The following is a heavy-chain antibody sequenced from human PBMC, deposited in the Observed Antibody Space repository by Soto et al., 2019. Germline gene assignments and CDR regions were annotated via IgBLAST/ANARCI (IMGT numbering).Heavy chain of an antibody. J-gene: IGHJ6*02. Sequence: QVQLVQSGAEVKKPGSSVKVSCKTSGVSFNNNGIGWVRQAPGHGLEWMGGVSPPFRTSNYARKFKGRISITADASTGTVNMELSSLTSEDTAQYYCARVLYYGAGSYSPYGMDVWVQGTTVTVSS. D-gene: IGHD3-10*01. CDR1: GVSFNNNG. CDR3: ARVLYYGAGSYSPYGMDV. V-gene: IGHV1-69*01. CDR2: VSPPFRTS.